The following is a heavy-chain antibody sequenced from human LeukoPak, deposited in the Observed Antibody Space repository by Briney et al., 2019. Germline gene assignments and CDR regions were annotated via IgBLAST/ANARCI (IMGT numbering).Heavy chain of an antibody. Sequence: SETLSVTCAVSGYSISSGYYWGWIRQPPGKGLGGIGSIYHSGSTYYNPSLKSGVTISVDTSKNQFSLKLSSVTAADTAVYYCERDRGELWFGELPTGWFDPWGQGTLVTVSS. CDR1: GYSISSGYY. V-gene: IGHV4-38-2*02. CDR2: IYHSGST. J-gene: IGHJ5*02. D-gene: IGHD3-10*01. CDR3: ERDRGELWFGELPTGWFDP.